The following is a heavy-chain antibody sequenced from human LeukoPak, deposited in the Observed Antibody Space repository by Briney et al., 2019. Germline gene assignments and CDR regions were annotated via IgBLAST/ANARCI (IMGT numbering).Heavy chain of an antibody. CDR1: GGSISSYY. CDR3: ARGSGDLLLH. J-gene: IGHJ1*01. Sequence: SQTLSLTCAVSGGSISSYYWSWIRQPPGKGLEWIGYIYYSGSTNYNPSLKSRVTISVDTSKSQFSLKLSSVTAADTAVYYCARGSGDLLLHWGQGTLVTVSS. V-gene: IGHV4-59*01. D-gene: IGHD4-17*01. CDR2: IYYSGST.